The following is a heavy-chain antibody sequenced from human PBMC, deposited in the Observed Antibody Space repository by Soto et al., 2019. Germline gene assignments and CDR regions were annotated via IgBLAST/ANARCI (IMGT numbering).Heavy chain of an antibody. Sequence: SETLSLTCTVSGGSIRSYYWSWIRQPPGKGLEWIGYIYYSWTTNSNPSLTSRVTMSVDMSKNQISLKLSSLSSEDTALYYCARVDSSGYLGMYYFDNWGQGTQVTVSS. CDR3: ARVDSSGYLGMYYFDN. CDR1: GGSIRSYY. CDR2: IYYSWTT. V-gene: IGHV4-59*01. D-gene: IGHD3-22*01. J-gene: IGHJ4*02.